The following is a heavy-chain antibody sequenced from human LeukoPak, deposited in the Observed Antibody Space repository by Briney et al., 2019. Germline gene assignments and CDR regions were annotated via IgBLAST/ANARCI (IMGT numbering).Heavy chain of an antibody. J-gene: IGHJ4*02. CDR3: VKGFVHPTSYFDY. Sequence: GGSLRLSCAASGFTFSNYAMLGARHAPGERLEWVSPITGRGDGTYYAVSVRGRFTISRDHSENTLYLQLNSLRADDPAVYFCVKGFVHPTSYFDYWGQGTLVTVSS. CDR2: ITGRGDGT. V-gene: IGHV3-23*01. CDR1: GFTFSNYA. D-gene: IGHD3-10*01.